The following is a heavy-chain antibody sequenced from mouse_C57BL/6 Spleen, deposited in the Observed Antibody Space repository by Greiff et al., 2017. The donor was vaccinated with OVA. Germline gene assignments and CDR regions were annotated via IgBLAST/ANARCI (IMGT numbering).Heavy chain of an antibody. J-gene: IGHJ4*01. CDR3: ARPAQATLAMDY. CDR2: IDPSDSYT. D-gene: IGHD3-2*02. Sequence: QVQLQQPGAELVMPGASVKLSCKASGYTFTSYWMHWVKQRPGQGLEWIGEIDPSDSYTNYNQKFKGKSTLTVDKSSSTAYMQLSSLTSEDSAVYYCARPAQATLAMDYWGQGTSVTVSS. CDR1: GYTFTSYW. V-gene: IGHV1-69*01.